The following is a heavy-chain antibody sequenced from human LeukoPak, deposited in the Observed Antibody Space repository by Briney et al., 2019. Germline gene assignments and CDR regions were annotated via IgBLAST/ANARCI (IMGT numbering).Heavy chain of an antibody. CDR2: ISPDGSTT. J-gene: IGHJ4*02. CDR3: VRGSSTWSPLGDY. CDR1: GFTFSTYW. V-gene: IGHV3-74*01. Sequence: PGGSLRLSCAASGFTFSTYWKHWVRQAPGQGPGWVSRISPDGSTTTYADSVRGRFSISRDNAKNTLYMQMNSLRVDDTAVYYCVRGSSTWSPLGDYWGQGTLVTVST. D-gene: IGHD6-13*01.